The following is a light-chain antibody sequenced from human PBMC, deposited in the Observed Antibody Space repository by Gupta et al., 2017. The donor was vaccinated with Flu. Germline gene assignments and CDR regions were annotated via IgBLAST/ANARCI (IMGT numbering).Light chain of an antibody. J-gene: IGKJ4*01. CDR1: QSVSNY. CDR3: QQNSEWPLT. Sequence: GERATLSCRASQSVSNYLTWYQQTPGQAPRLLIYAASSRATGIPARFSSSGSGTEFTLTISSLEPEDFAVYYCQQNSEWPLTFGGGTKLEIK. CDR2: AAS. V-gene: IGKV3-11*01.